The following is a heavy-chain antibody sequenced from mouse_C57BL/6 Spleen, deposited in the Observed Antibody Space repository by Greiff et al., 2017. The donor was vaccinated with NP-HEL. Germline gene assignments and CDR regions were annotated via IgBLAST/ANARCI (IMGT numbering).Heavy chain of an antibody. V-gene: IGHV1-52*01. CDR3: ARGDFDY. J-gene: IGHJ2*01. CDR2: IYPSDSDT. Sequence: QVQLQQPGAELVRPGSSVKLSCKASCSTFPLSWLSLVTPRPFPFLSLLGNIYPSDSDTHYNQKFKDKATLTVDKSSSTAYMQLSSLTSEDSAVYYCARGDFDYWGQGTTLTVSS. CDR1: CSTFPLSW.